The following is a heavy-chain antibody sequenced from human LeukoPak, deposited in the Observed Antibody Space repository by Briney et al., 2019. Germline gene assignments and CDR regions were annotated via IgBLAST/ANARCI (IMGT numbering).Heavy chain of an antibody. CDR3: ARGHKGSSYYYGMDV. V-gene: IGHV3-13*01. Sequence: GGSLRLSCAASGFTFSSYDMHWVRQATGKGLEWVSAIGTAGDTYYPGSVKGRFTISRENAKNSLYLQMNSLRAGDTAVYYCARGHKGSSYYYGMDVWGQGTTVTVSS. CDR1: GFTFSSYD. CDR2: IGTAGDT. J-gene: IGHJ6*02.